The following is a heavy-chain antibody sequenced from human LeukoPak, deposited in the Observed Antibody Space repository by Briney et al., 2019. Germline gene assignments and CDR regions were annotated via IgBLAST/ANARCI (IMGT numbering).Heavy chain of an antibody. CDR1: GYTFTSYG. CDR3: ARDSSGYYYYYYGMDV. Sequence: ASVKVSCKASGYTFTSYGIRWVRQAPGQGLEWMGRISAYNGNTNYAQKLQGRVTMTTDTFTSTAYMGLRSLRSDDTAVYYCARDSSGYYYYYYGMDVWGQGTTVTVSS. CDR2: ISAYNGNT. D-gene: IGHD3-22*01. J-gene: IGHJ6*02. V-gene: IGHV1-18*01.